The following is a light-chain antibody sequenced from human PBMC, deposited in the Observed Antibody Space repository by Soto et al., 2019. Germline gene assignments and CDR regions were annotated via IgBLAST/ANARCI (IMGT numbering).Light chain of an antibody. CDR1: TGAVTSGHY. CDR3: LLSYSGARYVV. Sequence: QAVVTQEPSLTVSPGGTVTLTCGSSTGAVTSGHYPYWFQQKPGQAPRTLIYDTSNKHSWTPARFSGSLLGGKAALTLSGAQPEDEDEYYCLLSYSGARYVVFGGGTKLTVL. CDR2: DTS. J-gene: IGLJ2*01. V-gene: IGLV7-46*01.